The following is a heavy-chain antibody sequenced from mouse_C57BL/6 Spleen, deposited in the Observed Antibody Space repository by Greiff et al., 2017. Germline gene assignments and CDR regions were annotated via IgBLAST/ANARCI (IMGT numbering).Heavy chain of an antibody. Sequence: QVQLKQPGAELVKPGASVKLSCKASGYTFTSYWMQWVKQRPGQGLEWIGEIDPSDSYTNYNQKFKGKATLTVDTSSSTAYMQLSSLTSEDSAVYYCARARENYYGVWGTGTTVTVSS. V-gene: IGHV1-50*01. CDR2: IDPSDSYT. D-gene: IGHD1-1*01. CDR1: GYTFTSYW. J-gene: IGHJ1*03. CDR3: ARARENYYGV.